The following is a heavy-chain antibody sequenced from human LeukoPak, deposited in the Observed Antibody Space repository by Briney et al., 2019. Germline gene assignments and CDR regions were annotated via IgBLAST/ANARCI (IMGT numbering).Heavy chain of an antibody. CDR3: ASVHQLLKWRLHAFDI. Sequence: GASVKVSCKASGYTFTGYYMHWVRQAPGQGREWMGWINPNSGGTNYAQKFQGRVTMTRDTSISTAYMELSRLRSDDTAVYYCASVHQLLKWRLHAFDIWGQGTMVTVSS. CDR1: GYTFTGYY. J-gene: IGHJ3*02. D-gene: IGHD2-2*01. V-gene: IGHV1-2*02. CDR2: INPNSGGT.